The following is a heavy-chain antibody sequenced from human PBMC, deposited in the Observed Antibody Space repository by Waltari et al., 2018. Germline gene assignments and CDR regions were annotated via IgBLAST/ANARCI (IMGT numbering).Heavy chain of an antibody. CDR2: INHSGST. J-gene: IGHJ4*02. D-gene: IGHD3-9*01. V-gene: IGHV4-34*01. CDR3: AGILTGYFPFDY. CDR1: GGSFSGYY. Sequence: QVQLQQWGAGLLKPSETLSLTCAVYGGSFSGYYWSWIRQPPGKGLEWIGEINHSGSTNYNPSLKSRVTISVDTSKNQFSLKLSSVTAADTAVYYCAGILTGYFPFDYWGQGTLVTVSS.